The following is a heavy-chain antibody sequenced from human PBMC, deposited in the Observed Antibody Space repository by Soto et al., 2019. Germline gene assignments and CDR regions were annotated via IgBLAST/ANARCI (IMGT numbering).Heavy chain of an antibody. V-gene: IGHV1-69*13. D-gene: IGHD1-20*01. Sequence: SGRVSCKASGGTFSSYAISWVRQAPGQGLEWMGGIIPIFGTANYAQKFQGRVTITADESTSTAYMELSSLRSEDTAVYYCAREFYNWPDNWFDPWGQGTLVTVSS. CDR2: IIPIFGTA. J-gene: IGHJ5*02. CDR1: GGTFSSYA. CDR3: AREFYNWPDNWFDP.